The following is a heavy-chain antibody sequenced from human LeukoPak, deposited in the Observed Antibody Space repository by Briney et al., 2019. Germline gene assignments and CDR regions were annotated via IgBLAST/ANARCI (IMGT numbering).Heavy chain of an antibody. V-gene: IGHV3-30*18. CDR3: AKASGSYSPDY. CDR1: RFTFSSYG. J-gene: IGHJ4*02. D-gene: IGHD3-10*01. CDR2: ISYDGSNK. Sequence: GGSLRLSCAASRFTFSSYGMHWVRQAPGKGLEWVAVISYDGSNKYYADSVKGRFTISRDNSKNTLYLQMNSLRAEDTAVYYCAKASGSYSPDYWGQGTLVTVSS.